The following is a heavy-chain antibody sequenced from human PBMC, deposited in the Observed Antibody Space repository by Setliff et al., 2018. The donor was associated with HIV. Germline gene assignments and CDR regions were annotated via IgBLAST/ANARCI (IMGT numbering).Heavy chain of an antibody. V-gene: IGHV1-69*06. CDR2: IIPIFGTA. Sequence: SVKVSCKASGDTFSNYAISWVRQAPGQGLEWMGGIIPIFGTANYAQKFEGRVTITADKSTSTAYMEVNSLRFEDTAVYYCAGVFYYRAGSYSLDYWGQETLVTVSS. CDR1: GDTFSNYA. CDR3: AGVFYYRAGSYSLDY. D-gene: IGHD3-10*01. J-gene: IGHJ4*01.